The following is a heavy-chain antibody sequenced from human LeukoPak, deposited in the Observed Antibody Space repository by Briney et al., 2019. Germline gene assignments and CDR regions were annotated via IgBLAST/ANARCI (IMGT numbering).Heavy chain of an antibody. V-gene: IGHV1-8*01. CDR3: ARDPPDYGDYWFDP. Sequence: RASVKVSCKASGYTFTSYDINWVRQATGQGLEWMGWMNPNSGNTGYAQKFQGRVTMTRNTSISTAYMELSSLRSEDTAVYYCARDPPDYGDYWFDPWGQGTLVTVSS. CDR1: GYTFTSYD. CDR2: MNPNSGNT. J-gene: IGHJ5*02. D-gene: IGHD4-17*01.